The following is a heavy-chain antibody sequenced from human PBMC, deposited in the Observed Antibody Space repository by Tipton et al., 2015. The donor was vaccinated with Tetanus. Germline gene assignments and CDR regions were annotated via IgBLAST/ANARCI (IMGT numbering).Heavy chain of an antibody. Sequence: GLVKPSDTLSLSCSVSGDSISSDSFFWGWIRQPPGKGLEWIASMSHNGRTHYNPSLKSRVTISVDTSKNQLSLKLTSVTAADTAVYYCASMTPVDWYFDLWGRGTLVTVSS. CDR1: GDSISSDSFF. J-gene: IGHJ2*01. CDR3: ASMTPVDWYFDL. D-gene: IGHD4-23*01. CDR2: MSHNGRT. V-gene: IGHV4-39*07.